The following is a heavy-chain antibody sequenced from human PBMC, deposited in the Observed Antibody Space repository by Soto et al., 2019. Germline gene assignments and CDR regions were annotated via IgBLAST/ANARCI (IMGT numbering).Heavy chain of an antibody. CDR3: ARDAVPRNGEWDWCDP. V-gene: IGHV3-23*01. Sequence: EMQLLESGGGLVQTGESLRLSCTASGFTFSNYAMSWVRQAPGKGPEWVSSIGGGGDTYYTDAVKGRFTVSRDDPKRTLYLQMTSLRAEDTARYYCARDAVPRNGEWDWCDPWGQGTLVSVSS. CDR1: GFTFSNYA. J-gene: IGHJ5*02. D-gene: IGHD6-19*01. CDR2: SIGGGGDT.